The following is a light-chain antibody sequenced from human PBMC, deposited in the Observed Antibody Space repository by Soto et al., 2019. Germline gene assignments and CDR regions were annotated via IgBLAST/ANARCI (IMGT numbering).Light chain of an antibody. CDR2: KVS. CDR1: QSLIHSDGNTY. Sequence: DVVLTQSPLSLPVTLGQPASISCTSSQSLIHSDGNTYLNWFQHRPGQSPRRLIYKVSDRDSGVPDRFSGSGSCSDFTLKISRVEAEDVGVYYCMQGTRWPWTFGQGTEVEIK. V-gene: IGKV2-30*02. CDR3: MQGTRWPWT. J-gene: IGKJ1*01.